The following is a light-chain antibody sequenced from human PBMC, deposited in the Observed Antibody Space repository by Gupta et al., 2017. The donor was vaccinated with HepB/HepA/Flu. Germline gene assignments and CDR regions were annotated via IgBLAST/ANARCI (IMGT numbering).Light chain of an antibody. CDR1: SSDVGAYNR. CDR3: CSHAGTLYV. J-gene: IGLJ1*01. CDR2: GVT. Sequence: QSALTQPRSVSGSPGQSVTISCTGTSSDVGAYNRVSWYQQHPGKAPKVIIYGVTKRPSGVPDRFSGSKSGNTASLTISGLQAEEEADYYCCSHAGTLYVIGTGTEVTVL. V-gene: IGLV2-11*01.